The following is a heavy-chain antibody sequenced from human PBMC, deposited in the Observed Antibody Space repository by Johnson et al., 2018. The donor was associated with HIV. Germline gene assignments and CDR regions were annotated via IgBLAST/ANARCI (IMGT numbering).Heavy chain of an antibody. D-gene: IGHD3-22*01. Sequence: VQLVESGGGLVQPGGSLRLCCTASGFTFSRYWMSWVRQAPGKGLEWVANIKEDGSEKYYVDSVKGRFTMSRDNAKNSLCLQMNRLRAEDTAVYYCARAYYDSRGYYPHAFHVWGQGTVVTVSS. V-gene: IGHV3-7*03. CDR1: GFTFSRYW. J-gene: IGHJ3*01. CDR2: IKEDGSEK. CDR3: ARAYYDSRGYYPHAFHV.